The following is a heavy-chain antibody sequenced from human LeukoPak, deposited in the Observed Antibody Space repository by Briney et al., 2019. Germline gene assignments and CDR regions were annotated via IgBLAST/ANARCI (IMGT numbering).Heavy chain of an antibody. J-gene: IGHJ4*02. D-gene: IGHD3-22*01. CDR2: ISSSSSYI. CDR1: GFTFSSYS. Sequence: GGSLRLSCAASGFTFSSYSMNWVCQAPGKGLEWVSSISSSSSYIYYADSVKGRFTISRDNAKNSLYLQMNSLRAEDTAVYYCARERPDDYYDSSGYRTTPEYYFDYWGQGTLVTVS. CDR3: ARERPDDYYDSSGYRTTPEYYFDY. V-gene: IGHV3-21*01.